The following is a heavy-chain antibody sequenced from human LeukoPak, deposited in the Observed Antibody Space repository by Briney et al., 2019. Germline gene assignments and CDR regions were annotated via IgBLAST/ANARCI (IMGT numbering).Heavy chain of an antibody. CDR3: ATDEGYCSGGSCYSDAFDI. J-gene: IGHJ3*02. V-gene: IGHV3-21*01. CDR2: ISSSSSYI. CDR1: GFTFSSYW. D-gene: IGHD2-15*01. Sequence: PGGSLRLSCAASGFTFSSYWMSWVRQAPGKGLEWVSSISSSSSYIYYADSVKGRFTISRDNAKNSLYLQMNSLRAEDTAVYYCATDEGYCSGGSCYSDAFDIWGQGTMVTVSS.